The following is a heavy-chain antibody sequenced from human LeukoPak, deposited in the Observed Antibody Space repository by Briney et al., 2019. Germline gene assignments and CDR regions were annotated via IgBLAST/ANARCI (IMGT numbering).Heavy chain of an antibody. J-gene: IGHJ4*02. CDR1: GGTFSSYA. Sequence: SVNVSSKASGGTFSSYAISWVRQAPGQGLEWMGRIIPIFGTANYAQKFQGRVTITADKSTSTAYMELSSLRSEDTSVYYCARYTKESDYGSGIYSDYWGQGPLVTVSS. V-gene: IGHV1-69*06. CDR2: IIPIFGTA. D-gene: IGHD3-10*01. CDR3: ARYTKESDYGSGIYSDY.